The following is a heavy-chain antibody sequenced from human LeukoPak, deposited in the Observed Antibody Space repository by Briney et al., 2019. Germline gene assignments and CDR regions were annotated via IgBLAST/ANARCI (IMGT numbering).Heavy chain of an antibody. V-gene: IGHV4-39*07. Sequence: SETLSLTCTVSGGSISSGDYYWSWIRQPPGKGLEWIGEINHSGSTNYNPSLKSRVTISVDTSKSQFSLKLNSMTAADTAVYYCARGAQTYYDKAPVDYWGQGTLVTVSS. CDR3: ARGAQTYYDKAPVDY. D-gene: IGHD3-22*01. CDR2: INHSGST. CDR1: GGSISSGDYY. J-gene: IGHJ4*02.